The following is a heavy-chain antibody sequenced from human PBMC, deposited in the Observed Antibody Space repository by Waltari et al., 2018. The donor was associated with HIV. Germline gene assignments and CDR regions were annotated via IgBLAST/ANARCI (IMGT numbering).Heavy chain of an antibody. D-gene: IGHD3-3*01. CDR3: AEYKSGRRVFDS. CDR1: CTIFNEAR. CDR2: IKSKTDGEAT. Sequence: EVQLVESGGTLVRTGGSLRLSCAASCTIFNEARTSWFRQAPGKGLEWIGRIKSKTDGEATDYLPPVKDRFIISRNDSEAMVYLQMTGLKADDTGVYYCAEYKSGRRVFDSWGQGTQVSVSS. V-gene: IGHV3-15*02. J-gene: IGHJ4*02.